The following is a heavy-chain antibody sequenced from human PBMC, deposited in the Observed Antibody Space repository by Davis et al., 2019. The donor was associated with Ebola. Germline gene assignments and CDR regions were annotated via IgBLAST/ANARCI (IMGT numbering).Heavy chain of an antibody. CDR3: AVYYDILTGYSPLGY. CDR2: IKQDGSEK. Sequence: PGGSLRLSCAASGFTFSSYWMSWVRQAPGKGLEWVANIKQDGSEKYYVDSVKGRFTISRDNAKNSLYLQMNSLRAEDTAVYYCAVYYDILTGYSPLGYWGQGTLVTVSS. J-gene: IGHJ4*02. D-gene: IGHD3-9*01. V-gene: IGHV3-7*03. CDR1: GFTFSSYW.